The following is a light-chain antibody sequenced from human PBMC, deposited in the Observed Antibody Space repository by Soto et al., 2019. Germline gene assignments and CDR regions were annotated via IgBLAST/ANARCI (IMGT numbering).Light chain of an antibody. J-gene: IGLJ2*01. CDR1: SSNIGSNT. V-gene: IGLV1-44*01. CDR3: ASLDDSLNGPV. CDR2: SNN. Sequence: QSVLTQPPSASGTPGQRVTISCSGSSSNIGSNTVNWYQQVPGTAPKLLIYSNNQRPSGVPDRFSGSKSGTSASLAISGLQSEDEADYSCASLDDSLNGPVFGGGTKLTVL.